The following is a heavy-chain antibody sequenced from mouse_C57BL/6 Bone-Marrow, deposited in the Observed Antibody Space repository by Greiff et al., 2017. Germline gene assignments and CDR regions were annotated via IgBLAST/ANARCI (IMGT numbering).Heavy chain of an antibody. J-gene: IGHJ2*01. CDR2: IDPENGDT. Sequence: VQLQQSGAELVRPGASVKLSCTASGFNIKDDYMHWVKQRPEQGLEWIGWIDPENGDTEYASKFQGKATITADTSSNTAYLQLSSLTSEDTAVYSCTSDYYGSPYFDYWGQGTTLTVSS. CDR3: TSDYYGSPYFDY. D-gene: IGHD1-1*01. CDR1: GFNIKDDY. V-gene: IGHV14-4*01.